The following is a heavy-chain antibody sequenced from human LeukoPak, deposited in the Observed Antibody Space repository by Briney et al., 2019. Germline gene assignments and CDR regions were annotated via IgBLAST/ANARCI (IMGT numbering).Heavy chain of an antibody. V-gene: IGHV3-48*01. CDR1: GFTFSSYS. Sequence: GGSLRLSCAASGFTFSSYSMNWVRQAPGKGLEWVSYISSSSSTIYYADSVKGRFTISRDNAKNSLYLQMNSLRAEDTAVYYCAREYYDFWSGKVGDAFDIWGRGTMVTVSS. D-gene: IGHD3-3*01. CDR2: ISSSSSTI. CDR3: AREYYDFWSGKVGDAFDI. J-gene: IGHJ3*02.